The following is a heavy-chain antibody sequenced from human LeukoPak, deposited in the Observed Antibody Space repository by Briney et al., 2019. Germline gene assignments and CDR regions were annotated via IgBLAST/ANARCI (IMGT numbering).Heavy chain of an antibody. CDR2: IKSKTDGGTT. CDR3: TTEYSSWYVLPLDY. V-gene: IGHV3-15*01. Sequence: PGGSLRLSCAASGFTFSSYSMNWVRQAPGKGLEWVGRIKSKTDGGTTDYAAPVKGRFTISRDDSKNTLYLQMNSLKTEDTAVYYCTTEYSSWYVLPLDYWGQGTLVTVSS. J-gene: IGHJ4*02. CDR1: GFTFSSYS. D-gene: IGHD6-13*01.